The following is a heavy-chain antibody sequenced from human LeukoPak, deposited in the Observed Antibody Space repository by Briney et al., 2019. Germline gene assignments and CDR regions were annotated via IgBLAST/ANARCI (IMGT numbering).Heavy chain of an antibody. V-gene: IGHV3-7*01. D-gene: IGHD2-2*01. Sequence: GGSLRLSCAASGFTFSSYWMSWVRQAPGKGLEWVANINQDGSEKYYVDSVKGRFTISRDNAKNSLYLQMNSLRAEDAAVYYCARDLPATPHENDYWGQGTLVTASS. CDR3: ARDLPATPHENDY. J-gene: IGHJ4*02. CDR2: INQDGSEK. CDR1: GFTFSSYW.